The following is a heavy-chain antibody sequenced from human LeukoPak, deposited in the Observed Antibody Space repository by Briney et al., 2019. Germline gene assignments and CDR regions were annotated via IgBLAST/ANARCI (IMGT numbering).Heavy chain of an antibody. V-gene: IGHV4-59*01. D-gene: IGHD3-22*01. J-gene: IGHJ4*02. Sequence: PSETLSLTCTVSGGSISSYYWSWIRQPPGKGLEWIGYIYYSGSTNYNPSLKSRVTISVDTSKNQFSLKLSSVTAADTAVYYCARSAQYYYDSSGSLPGDYWGQGTLVTVSS. CDR2: IYYSGST. CDR1: GGSISSYY. CDR3: ARSAQYYYDSSGSLPGDY.